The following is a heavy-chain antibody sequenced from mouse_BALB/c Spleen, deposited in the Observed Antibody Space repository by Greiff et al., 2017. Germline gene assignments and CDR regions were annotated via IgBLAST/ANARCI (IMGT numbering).Heavy chain of an antibody. J-gene: IGHJ2*01. Sequence: EVKLVESGGGLVKPGGSLKLSCAASGFTFSSYTMSWVRQTPEKRLEWVATISSGGSYTYYPDSVKGRFTISRDNAKNTLYLQMSSLKSEDTAMYYCTRGGYRYERHYFDYWGQGTTLTVSA. V-gene: IGHV5-6-4*01. CDR2: ISSGGSYT. D-gene: IGHD2-14*01. CDR3: TRGGYRYERHYFDY. CDR1: GFTFSSYT.